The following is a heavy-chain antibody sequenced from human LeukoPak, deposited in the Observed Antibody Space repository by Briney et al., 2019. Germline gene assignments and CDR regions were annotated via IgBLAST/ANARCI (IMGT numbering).Heavy chain of an antibody. CDR3: TTDWGGVPGPYYYYGMDV. J-gene: IGHJ6*02. D-gene: IGHD3-16*01. CDR2: IKSKTDGGTT. Sequence: PGGSLRLSCAASGFTFSNAWMSWVRQAPGKGLEWVGRIKSKTDGGTTDYAAPVKGRFTISRDDSKNTLYLQMNSLKTEDTAVYYCTTDWGGVPGPYYYYGMDVWGQGTTVTVSS. V-gene: IGHV3-15*01. CDR1: GFTFSNAW.